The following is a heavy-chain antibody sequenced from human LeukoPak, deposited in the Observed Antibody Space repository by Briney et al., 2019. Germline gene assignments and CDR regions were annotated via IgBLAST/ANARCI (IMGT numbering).Heavy chain of an antibody. Sequence: SETLSLTCTVSGGSISSYYWSWIRQPPGKGLEWIGYIYYSGSTNYNPSLKSRVTISVDTSKNQFSLKLNSVTAADTAVYYCARHDYGDYGAFDYWGQGTLVTVSS. CDR1: GGSISSYY. J-gene: IGHJ4*02. V-gene: IGHV4-59*08. CDR3: ARHDYGDYGAFDY. D-gene: IGHD4-17*01. CDR2: IYYSGST.